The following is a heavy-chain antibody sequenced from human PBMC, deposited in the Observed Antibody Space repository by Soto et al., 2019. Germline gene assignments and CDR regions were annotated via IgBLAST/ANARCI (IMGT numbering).Heavy chain of an antibody. Sequence: QVQLVQSGAEVQRPGASVKVSCRASGYAFGDYDISWVRQAPGQGLEWMGWMNPNSANTGYAQKFQGRVSMTRDMSISTAYRELSRLRPEDTAIYYCARMETYGTLNWFDPWGQGALVTVSS. CDR3: ARMETYGTLNWFDP. CDR2: MNPNSANT. CDR1: GYAFGDYD. V-gene: IGHV1-8*01. J-gene: IGHJ5*02. D-gene: IGHD1-1*01.